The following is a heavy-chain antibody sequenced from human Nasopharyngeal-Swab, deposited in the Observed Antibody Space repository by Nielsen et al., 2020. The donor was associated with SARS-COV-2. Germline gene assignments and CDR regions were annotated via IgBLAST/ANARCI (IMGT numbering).Heavy chain of an antibody. CDR2: VNPNSGDT. CDR3: VRDDGGVPGIPETGPPGAF. V-gene: IGHV1-2*06. D-gene: IGHD6-13*01. Sequence: WVRQAPGQGLEWMGRVNPNSGDTIYAQEFQGRVTMTGDTSIGTAYMELRRLISDDMAVYYCVRDDGGVPGIPETGPPGAFWGQGTLVTVSS. J-gene: IGHJ4*02.